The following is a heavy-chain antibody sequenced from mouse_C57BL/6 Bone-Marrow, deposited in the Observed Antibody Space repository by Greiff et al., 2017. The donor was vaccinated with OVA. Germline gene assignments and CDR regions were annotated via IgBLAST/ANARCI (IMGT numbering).Heavy chain of an antibody. D-gene: IGHD1-3*01. J-gene: IGHJ4*01. V-gene: IGHV1-82*01. CDR1: GYAFSSSW. CDR3: ARGRRTRPHYYAMDY. Sequence: VQLQQSGPELVKPGASVKISCKASGYAFSSSWMNWVKQRPGKGLEWIGRIYPGDGDTNYNGKFKGKATLTADKSSSTAYMQLSSLTSEDSAVYVCARGRRTRPHYYAMDYWGQGTSVTVSS. CDR2: IYPGDGDT.